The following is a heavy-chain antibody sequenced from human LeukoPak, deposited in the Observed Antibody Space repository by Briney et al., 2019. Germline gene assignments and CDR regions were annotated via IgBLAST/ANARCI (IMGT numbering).Heavy chain of an antibody. CDR2: INPSGGST. CDR1: GYTFTNYY. D-gene: IGHD3-9*01. J-gene: IGHJ3*01. Sequence: ASVKVSCKASGYTFTNYYIHWVRQAPGQGLEWMGIINPSGGSTSYAQKFQGRVTLTRDTSTSTVYMELSSLRSEDTAVYYCARADLTGFHMDAFDLWGQGTMVTVSS. CDR3: ARADLTGFHMDAFDL. V-gene: IGHV1-46*01.